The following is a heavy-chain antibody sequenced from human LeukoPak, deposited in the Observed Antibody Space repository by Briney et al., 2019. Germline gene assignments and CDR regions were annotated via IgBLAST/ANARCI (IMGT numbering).Heavy chain of an antibody. Sequence: PGGSLRLSCAASGFIASNKYMSWVRQAPGKGLEWVSGSIGSGDGTYYADSVKGRFTISRDNSKNTLYLQMNSLRAEDTAVYYCAKDPVYSNAGSGFYYFDNGGQGPLVTVSA. CDR1: GFIASNKY. CDR2: SIGSGDGT. D-gene: IGHD3-22*01. CDR3: AKDPVYSNAGSGFYYFDN. V-gene: IGHV3-23*01. J-gene: IGHJ4*02.